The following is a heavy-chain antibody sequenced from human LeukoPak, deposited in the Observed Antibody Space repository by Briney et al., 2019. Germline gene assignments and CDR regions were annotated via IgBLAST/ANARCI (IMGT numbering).Heavy chain of an antibody. J-gene: IGHJ3*02. CDR2: IYYSGST. Sequence: GSLRLSCAASGFTFSNAWMSWVRQPPGKGLEWIGSIYYSGSTYYNPSLKSRVTISVDTSKNQFSLKLSSVTAADTAVYYCARERGSRAFDIWGQGTMVTVSS. CDR1: GFTFSNAW. V-gene: IGHV4-4*02. CDR3: ARERGSRAFDI.